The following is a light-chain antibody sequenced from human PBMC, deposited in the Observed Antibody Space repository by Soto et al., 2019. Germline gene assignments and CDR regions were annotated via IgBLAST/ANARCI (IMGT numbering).Light chain of an antibody. Sequence: QSALTQPRSVSGSPGQSVSISCTGARSDVGGYDYVSWYQQHPDKAPKVIIYDVIKRPSGVPDRFSGSKSGNTASLTMSGLQSDDEADYYCCSNAGSYAYVFGPGTKLTVL. CDR1: RSDVGGYDY. V-gene: IGLV2-11*01. CDR2: DVI. J-gene: IGLJ1*01. CDR3: CSNAGSYAYV.